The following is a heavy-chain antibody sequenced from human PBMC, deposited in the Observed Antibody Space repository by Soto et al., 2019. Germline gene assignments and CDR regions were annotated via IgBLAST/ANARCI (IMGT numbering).Heavy chain of an antibody. V-gene: IGHV3-23*01. J-gene: IGHJ5*02. CDR3: AKDAYSSSWFNWFDP. Sequence: GGSLRLSCAASGFTFSSYAMSWVRQAPGKGLEWVSAFSGSGGSTYYADSVKGRFTISRDNSKNTLYLQMNSLRAEDTAVYYCAKDAYSSSWFNWFDPWGQGTLVTVSS. D-gene: IGHD6-13*01. CDR2: FSGSGGST. CDR1: GFTFSSYA.